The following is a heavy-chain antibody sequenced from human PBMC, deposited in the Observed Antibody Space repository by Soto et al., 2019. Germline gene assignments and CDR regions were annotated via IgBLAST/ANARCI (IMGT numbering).Heavy chain of an antibody. V-gene: IGHV4-59*01. Sequence: SETLSLTCTVSGGSISSYYWSWIRQPPGKGLEWIGYIYYSGSTNYNPSLKSRVTISVDTSKNPFSLKLSSVTAADTAVYYCARTLDDYYYYYYMDVWGKGTTVTVSS. CDR2: IYYSGST. CDR3: ARTLDDYYYYYYMDV. J-gene: IGHJ6*03. CDR1: GGSISSYY.